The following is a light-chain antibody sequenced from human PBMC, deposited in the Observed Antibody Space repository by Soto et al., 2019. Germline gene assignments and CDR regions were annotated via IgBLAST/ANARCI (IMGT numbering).Light chain of an antibody. CDR3: QHYSDWPLT. CDR1: QGIGTT. J-gene: IGKJ4*01. Sequence: EIVMTQSPATLSVSPVEGATLYCRASQGIGTTLAWYQQKPGQTPRLLIYNAYIRATGVPARFSGSASGTEFTLTISSLQSEDFAVYYCQHYSDWPLTFGGGTRVENK. V-gene: IGKV3-15*01. CDR2: NAY.